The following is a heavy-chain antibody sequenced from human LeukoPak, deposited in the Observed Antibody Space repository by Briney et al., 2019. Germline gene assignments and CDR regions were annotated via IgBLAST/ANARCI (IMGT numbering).Heavy chain of an antibody. Sequence: PGGSLRLSCAASGFTFSSYSMNWVRQAPGKGLEWVSSISSSSSYIYYADSVKGRFTISRDNAKNSLYLQMNSLRAEDTAVYYCARAVSSPGGDAFDIWGQGTMVTVSS. CDR3: ARAVSSPGGDAFDI. V-gene: IGHV3-21*01. CDR2: ISSSSSYI. D-gene: IGHD2-2*01. CDR1: GFTFSSYS. J-gene: IGHJ3*02.